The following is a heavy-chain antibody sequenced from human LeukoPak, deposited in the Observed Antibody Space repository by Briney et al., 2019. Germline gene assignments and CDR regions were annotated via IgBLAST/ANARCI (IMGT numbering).Heavy chain of an antibody. CDR3: ARGHNDLEY. J-gene: IGHJ4*02. CDR1: GLTFSDYY. V-gene: IGHV3-11*01. D-gene: IGHD5-24*01. Sequence: PGGSLRLSCAVSGLTFSDYYMSWIRQAPGGGLDWVSYIDSSGDAIYYADSVKGRFTISRDNAKNSLFLQMNSLRTEDTAVYYCARGHNDLEYWGQGTLVTVSS. CDR2: IDSSGDAI.